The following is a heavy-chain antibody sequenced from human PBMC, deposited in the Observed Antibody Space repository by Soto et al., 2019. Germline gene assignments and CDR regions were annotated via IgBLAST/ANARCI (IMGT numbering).Heavy chain of an antibody. Sequence: PSETLSLTCTVSGGSISSYYWSWIRQTPGKGLEWIGYIYYSGSTNYNPSLKSRVTISVDTSKNQFSLKLSSVTAADTAVYYCARDNGYSYGYTLDHWGQGTLVTVSS. V-gene: IGHV4-59*01. J-gene: IGHJ4*02. CDR3: ARDNGYSYGYTLDH. CDR2: IYYSGST. CDR1: GGSISSYY. D-gene: IGHD5-18*01.